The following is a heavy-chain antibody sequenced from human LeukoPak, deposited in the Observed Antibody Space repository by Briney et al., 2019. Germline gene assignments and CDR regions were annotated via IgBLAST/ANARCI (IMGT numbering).Heavy chain of an antibody. J-gene: IGHJ5*02. CDR3: ARAGASGWYAAGWFDP. CDR1: GFPFNNYW. Sequence: GGSLRLSCAASGFPFNNYWIHWVRQAPGKGLMWVSSINTDGRTTRYAASVQGRFTISRDNTKNTLSLQMNSLRDDDTAVYYCARAGASGWYAAGWFDPWGQGTLVTVSS. CDR2: INTDGRTT. V-gene: IGHV3-74*01. D-gene: IGHD6-19*01.